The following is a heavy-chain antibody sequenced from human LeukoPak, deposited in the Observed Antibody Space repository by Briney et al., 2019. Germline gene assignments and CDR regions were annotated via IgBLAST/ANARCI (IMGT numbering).Heavy chain of an antibody. J-gene: IGHJ4*02. V-gene: IGHV4-59*01. CDR2: NYYSGST. Sequence: SETLSLTCTVSGGSISSYYWSWIRQPPGKGLEWIGYNYYSGSTNYNPSLKSRVTISVDTSKNQFSLKLSSVTAADTAVYYCARSSSPMTTVTYWGQGTLVTVSS. D-gene: IGHD4-17*01. CDR3: ARSSSPMTTVTY. CDR1: GGSISSYY.